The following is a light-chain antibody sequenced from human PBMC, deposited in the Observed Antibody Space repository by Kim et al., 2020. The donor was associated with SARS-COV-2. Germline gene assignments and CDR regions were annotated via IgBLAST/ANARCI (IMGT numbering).Light chain of an antibody. CDR1: SSNIGAGYD. Sequence: RVTPSCTGSSSNIGAGYDVHWYQQFPGTAPKPLIYGNNNRPSGVPDRFSGSKSGTSASLAITGLQAEEEADYYCQSYDNSLSGWVFGGGTQLTVL. CDR2: GNN. CDR3: QSYDNSLSGWV. V-gene: IGLV1-40*01. J-gene: IGLJ3*02.